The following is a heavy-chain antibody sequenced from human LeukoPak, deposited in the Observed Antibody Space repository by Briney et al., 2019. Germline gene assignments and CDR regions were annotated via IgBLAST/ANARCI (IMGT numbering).Heavy chain of an antibody. J-gene: IGHJ3*02. Sequence: SETPSLTCTVSGGSISSGSYYWSWIRQPAGKGLEWIGRIYTSGSTNYNPSLKSRVTISVDTSKNQFSLKLSSVTAADTAVYYCARDVVSHSNDAFDIWGQGTMVTVSS. CDR1: GGSISSGSYY. D-gene: IGHD2-21*01. V-gene: IGHV4-61*02. CDR3: ARDVVSHSNDAFDI. CDR2: IYTSGST.